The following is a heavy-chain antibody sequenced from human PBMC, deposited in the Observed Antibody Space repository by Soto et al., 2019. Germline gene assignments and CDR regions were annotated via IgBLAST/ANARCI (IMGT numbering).Heavy chain of an antibody. D-gene: IGHD3-10*01. CDR3: ARDRGYYGSGINYYGMDV. J-gene: IGHJ6*02. CDR1: GFTFSSYA. V-gene: IGHV3-30-3*01. Sequence: PGGSLRLSCAASGFTFSSYAMHWVRQAPGKGLEWVAVISYDGSNKYYADSVKGRFTISRDNSKNTLYLQMNSLRAEDTAVYYCARDRGYYGSGINYYGMDVWGQGTTVTVSS. CDR2: ISYDGSNK.